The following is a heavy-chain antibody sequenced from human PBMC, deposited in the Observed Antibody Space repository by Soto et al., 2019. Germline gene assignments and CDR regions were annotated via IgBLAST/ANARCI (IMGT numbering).Heavy chain of an antibody. CDR3: ARVPTYDFWSGYYTPNGWFDP. CDR1: GFTFSSFS. J-gene: IGHJ5*02. V-gene: IGHV3-21*01. CDR2: ISSSSSYI. Sequence: PGGSLRLSSAASGFTFSSFSMNLVRPAPGKGLEWVSSISSSSSYIYYADSVKGRFTISRDNAKNSLYLQMNSLRAEDTAVYYCARVPTYDFWSGYYTPNGWFDPWGQGTLVTVSS. D-gene: IGHD3-3*01.